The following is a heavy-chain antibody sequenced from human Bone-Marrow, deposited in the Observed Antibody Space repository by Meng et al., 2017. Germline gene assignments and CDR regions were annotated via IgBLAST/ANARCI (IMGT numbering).Heavy chain of an antibody. V-gene: IGHV3-15*01. Sequence: GGSLRLSCVASGGTFRNFWMTWVRQAPGKGLEWVGRIKSKVDGGTTDFAAPVKGRFTISRDNAKNSLYLQMNSLRAEDTAVYYCARDRSGSYYPHDAFDIWGQGIMVTVSS. D-gene: IGHD1-26*01. CDR3: ARDRSGSYYPHDAFDI. CDR1: GGTFRNFW. J-gene: IGHJ3*02. CDR2: IKSKVDGGTT.